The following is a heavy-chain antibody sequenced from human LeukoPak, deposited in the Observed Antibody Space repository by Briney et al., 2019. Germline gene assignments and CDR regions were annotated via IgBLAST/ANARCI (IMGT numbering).Heavy chain of an antibody. J-gene: IGHJ4*02. D-gene: IGHD3-22*01. Sequence: ASVKVSCKASGYTFTFFYIHWLRQVPGQAFECVGWSDPKTGATKYEHFQGRVTMTSDTSTRTAYMELSGLRSDDTAIYYCARANAYDNNGYSPEFRYWGQGTLVTVSS. CDR1: GYTFTFFY. CDR3: ARANAYDNNGYSPEFRY. CDR2: SDPKTGAT. V-gene: IGHV1-2*02.